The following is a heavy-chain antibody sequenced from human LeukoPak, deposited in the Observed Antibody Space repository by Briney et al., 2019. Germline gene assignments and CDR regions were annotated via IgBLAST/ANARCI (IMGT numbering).Heavy chain of an antibody. CDR3: ARDWFTRLGELSPDRAFDY. CDR2: INQDGGQK. V-gene: IGHV3-7*03. Sequence: PGGSLRLSCAASGFTFSSYWMRWVRQAPGKGLEWVANINQDGGQKNYMDSVKGRFTVSRDNAKNSLYLQMNSLRAEDTALYYCARDWFTRLGELSPDRAFDYWGQGTLVTVSS. CDR1: GFTFSSYW. J-gene: IGHJ4*02. D-gene: IGHD3-16*02.